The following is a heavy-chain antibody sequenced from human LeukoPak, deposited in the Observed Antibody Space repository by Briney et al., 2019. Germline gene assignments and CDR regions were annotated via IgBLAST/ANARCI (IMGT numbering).Heavy chain of an antibody. CDR2: ISGSAHKI. J-gene: IGHJ4*02. Sequence: QSGGSLRLSCAASGFTFSSYAMSWVRQAPEKGLDWVSVISGSAHKIRYADSVKGRFTISRDNSENIVYLQMNNLRAEDTAVYYCAGRVTGYSSGYVYWGQGTLVTVSS. D-gene: IGHD5-18*01. V-gene: IGHV3-23*01. CDR3: AGRVTGYSSGYVY. CDR1: GFTFSSYA.